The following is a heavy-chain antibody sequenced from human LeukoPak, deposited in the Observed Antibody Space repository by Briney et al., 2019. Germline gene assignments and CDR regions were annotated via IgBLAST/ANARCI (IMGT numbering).Heavy chain of an antibody. CDR1: GGSISSYY. Sequence: SETLSLTCTVSGGSISSYYWSWIRQPPGKGLEWIAYISDIGSTNYNPSLKSRVTISVDTSKNQFSLKLSSVTAADTAVYYCARGVSSGWYVLGFDPWGQGTLVTVSS. V-gene: IGHV4-59*01. D-gene: IGHD6-19*01. CDR2: ISDIGST. J-gene: IGHJ5*02. CDR3: ARGVSSGWYVLGFDP.